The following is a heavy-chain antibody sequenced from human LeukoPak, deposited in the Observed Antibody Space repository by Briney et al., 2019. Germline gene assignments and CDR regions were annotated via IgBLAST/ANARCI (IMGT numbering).Heavy chain of an antibody. J-gene: IGHJ5*02. Sequence: SETLSLTCTVSGGSISGDYWSWIRQPPGKGLEWIGYIHTSGSSNYNPSLKSRVTISVDTSNNHFSLKLSSVTAADTAVYYCARHPYSGSHGGNNWFDPWGQGTLVTVSS. CDR3: ARHPYSGSHGGNNWFDP. V-gene: IGHV4-4*09. CDR1: GGSISGDY. D-gene: IGHD1-26*01. CDR2: IHTSGSS.